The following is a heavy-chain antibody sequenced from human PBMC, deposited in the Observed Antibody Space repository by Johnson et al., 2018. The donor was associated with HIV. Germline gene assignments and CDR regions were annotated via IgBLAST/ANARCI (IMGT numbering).Heavy chain of an antibody. Sequence: QVHLVESGGGVVQPGRSLRLSCAASGFTFSSYAMHWVRQAPGKGLEWVAVISYDGSNKYYADSVKGRFTISRDNSKNTLYLQMNSLRAEDTAVYYCAKGHSSSWSRGAFDIWGQGTMVTVSS. CDR3: AKGHSSSWSRGAFDI. CDR2: ISYDGSNK. V-gene: IGHV3-30*04. D-gene: IGHD6-13*01. CDR1: GFTFSSYA. J-gene: IGHJ3*02.